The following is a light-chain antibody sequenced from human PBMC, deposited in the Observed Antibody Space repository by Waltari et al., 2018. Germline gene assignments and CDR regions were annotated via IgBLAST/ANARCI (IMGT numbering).Light chain of an antibody. J-gene: IGKJ3*01. V-gene: IGKV1-27*01. Sequence: IQMTQSPSYLSVSVGDRVPITFRATQGITNYLAWYQQRPGKIPKHLLYAASTLQSGVPSRFSGSGSVTDFTLTISSLQPEDVSTYYCQKYNSAPFTFGPGTKVDIK. CDR1: QGITNY. CDR2: AAS. CDR3: QKYNSAPFT.